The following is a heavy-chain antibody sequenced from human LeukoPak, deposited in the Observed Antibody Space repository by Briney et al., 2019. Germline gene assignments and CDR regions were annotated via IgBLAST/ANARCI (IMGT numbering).Heavy chain of an antibody. D-gene: IGHD1-26*01. V-gene: IGHV3-33*06. CDR3: AKVEELLPYFDY. Sequence: GRSLRLSCAASGFTFSSYGMHWVRQVPGKGLEWVAVIWYDGSNKYHADSVKGRFTISRDNSKDTLYLQMNSLRAEDTAVYYCAKVEELLPYFDYWGQGTLVTVSS. CDR2: IWYDGSNK. J-gene: IGHJ4*02. CDR1: GFTFSSYG.